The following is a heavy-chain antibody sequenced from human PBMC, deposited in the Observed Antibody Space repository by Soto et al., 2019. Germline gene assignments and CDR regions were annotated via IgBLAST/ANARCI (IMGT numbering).Heavy chain of an antibody. V-gene: IGHV3-23*01. CDR3: AKGDCSGGRCYRGFDY. CDR2: ISVSASGSIT. D-gene: IGHD2-15*01. J-gene: IGHJ4*02. Sequence: EVQLLQSGGGLVQPGGSLTLSCGGSGFPFAPSTMSWVRQAPGKGLEWVSTISVSASGSITSYADSAKGRFTISRDNAKNTVFLQMSSLRAEDTAVYFCAKGDCSGGRCYRGFDYWGQGTLVTVSS. CDR1: GFPFAPST.